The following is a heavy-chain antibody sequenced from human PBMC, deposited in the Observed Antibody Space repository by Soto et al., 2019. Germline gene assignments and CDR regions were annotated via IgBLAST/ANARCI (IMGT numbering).Heavy chain of an antibody. CDR2: IIPIFGTT. J-gene: IGHJ5*02. CDR1: GVTFSSYA. CDR3: ARSYGSGTYGSLDP. D-gene: IGHD3-10*01. V-gene: IGHV1-69*01. Sequence: QIQLVQSGAEVKKPGSSVKISCKASGVTFSSYAINWVRQAPGQGLEWMGGIIPIFGTTNYAQKFQGRVTVTADDSTTTAYIVLNSLRSEDTAMYYCARSYGSGTYGSLDPWGQGTLVTVSS.